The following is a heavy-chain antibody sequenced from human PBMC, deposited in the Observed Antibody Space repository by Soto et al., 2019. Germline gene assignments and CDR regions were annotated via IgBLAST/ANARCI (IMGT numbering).Heavy chain of an antibody. J-gene: IGHJ5*02. D-gene: IGHD5-12*01. Sequence: ASVKVSCKASGYTFTSYGISWVRQAPGQGLEWMGWISAYNGNTNYAQKLQGRVTMTTDTSTSTAYMELRSLRSDDTAVYYCASSRGYSRYDGGWFDPWGQGTLVTVSS. V-gene: IGHV1-18*01. CDR2: ISAYNGNT. CDR3: ASSRGYSRYDGGWFDP. CDR1: GYTFTSYG.